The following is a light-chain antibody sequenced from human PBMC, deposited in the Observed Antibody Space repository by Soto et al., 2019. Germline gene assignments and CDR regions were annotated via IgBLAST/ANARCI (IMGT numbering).Light chain of an antibody. CDR2: EAS. CDR3: QQYYSYPQT. V-gene: IGKV1-6*01. CDR1: QGIRND. Sequence: AILMTQSPSSLSASVGDRVTITCRASQGIRNDLAWYQQKPGKAPKLLIYEASTLQSGVPSRFSGSGSGTDFTLTISCLQSEDFATYYCQQYYSYPQTFGQGTKVDIK. J-gene: IGKJ1*01.